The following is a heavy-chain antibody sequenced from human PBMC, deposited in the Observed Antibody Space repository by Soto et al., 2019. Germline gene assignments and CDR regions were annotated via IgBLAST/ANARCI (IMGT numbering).Heavy chain of an antibody. CDR2: INPNNGGT. D-gene: IGHD6-6*01. Sequence: GASVKVSCKASGCTFTGYYMHWVRQAPGQGLEWMGWINPNNGGTNYAQKFQGWVTMTRDTSISTAYMELSRLRSDDTAVYYCASGDGIAARPLDYWGQGTLVTVSS. CDR1: GCTFTGYY. V-gene: IGHV1-2*04. CDR3: ASGDGIAARPLDY. J-gene: IGHJ4*02.